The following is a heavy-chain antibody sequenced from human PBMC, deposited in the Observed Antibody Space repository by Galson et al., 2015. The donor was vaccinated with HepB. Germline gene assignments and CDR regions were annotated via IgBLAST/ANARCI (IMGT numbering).Heavy chain of an antibody. J-gene: IGHJ6*02. Sequence: SVKVSCKVSGYTLTELSMHWVRQAPGKGLEWMGGFDPEDGETIYAQKFQGRVTMTEDTSTDTAYMELSSLRSEDTAVYYCATERGIAVAGHYYYGMDVWGQGTTVTVSS. V-gene: IGHV1-24*01. CDR1: GYTLTELS. CDR3: ATERGIAVAGHYYYGMDV. D-gene: IGHD6-19*01. CDR2: FDPEDGET.